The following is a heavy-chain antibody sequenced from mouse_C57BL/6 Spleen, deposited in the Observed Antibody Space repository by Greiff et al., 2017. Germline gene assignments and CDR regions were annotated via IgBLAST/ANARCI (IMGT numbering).Heavy chain of an antibody. Sequence: QVQLQQSGAELVKPGASVMISCTASGYAFTSYWMTWVKQRPGHGLEWIGESFPGCGSTNYNETFKGKATFTADTSSNTAYMQLSSLTTEDAAIYYCATRGDGYLFDYWGQGTLVTVSA. D-gene: IGHD2-3*01. V-gene: IGHV1-9*01. CDR1: GYAFTSYW. CDR3: ATRGDGYLFDY. CDR2: SFPGCGST. J-gene: IGHJ3*01.